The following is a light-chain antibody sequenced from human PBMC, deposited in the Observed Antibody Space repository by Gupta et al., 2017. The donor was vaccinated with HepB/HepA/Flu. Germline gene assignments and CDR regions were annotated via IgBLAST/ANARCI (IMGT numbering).Light chain of an antibody. Sequence: DKVITQSPATLSVSPGETATLSCRATESVSNTFAWYQKKPGQSPRLLIYGISTRATGVPARFSGSGSGTDFTLISSGLQPEDFAVYYCQQYNNWPPDTFGQGTKVQIK. CDR1: ESVSNT. V-gene: IGKV3-15*01. J-gene: IGKJ2*01. CDR2: GIS. CDR3: QQYNNWPPDT.